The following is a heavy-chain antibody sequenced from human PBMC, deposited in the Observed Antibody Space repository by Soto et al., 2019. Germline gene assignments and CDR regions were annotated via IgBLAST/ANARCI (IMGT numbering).Heavy chain of an antibody. D-gene: IGHD3-16*01. CDR3: ARSRGSGGVEYNMDV. CDR2: IMSDGSGT. CDR1: GFTFSSYW. Sequence: EVQLVESGGGLVQPGGSLRLSCAASGFTFSSYWMHWVRQGPGEGLVWVSRIMSDGSGTTYADSVKGRFTISRDYAKNTLYLQMNSRRAEDTAVYRCARSRGSGGVEYNMDVWGQGTTVTVSS. V-gene: IGHV3-74*01. J-gene: IGHJ6*02.